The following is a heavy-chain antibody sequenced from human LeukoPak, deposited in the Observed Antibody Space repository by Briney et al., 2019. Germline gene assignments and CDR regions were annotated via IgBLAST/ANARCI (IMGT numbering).Heavy chain of an antibody. J-gene: IGHJ5*02. CDR2: ISYDGTNK. D-gene: IGHD3-3*01. CDR1: GFTFSTYG. CDR3: AKTNPRYFWSGSPYNWFDP. V-gene: IGHV3-30*18. Sequence: GRSLRLSCAASGFTFSTYGIHWVRQAPGKGLEWVAVISYDGTNKYYADSVKGRFTISRDNSKNTLYLQMNSLRAEDTAVYYCAKTNPRYFWSGSPYNWFDPWGQGTLVTVSS.